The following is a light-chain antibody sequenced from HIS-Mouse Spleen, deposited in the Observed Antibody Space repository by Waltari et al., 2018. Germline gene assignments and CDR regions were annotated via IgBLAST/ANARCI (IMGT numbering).Light chain of an antibody. J-gene: IGLJ2*01. V-gene: IGLV3-10*01. Sequence: SYELTQPPSVSVSPGQTARITCSGDALPKKYAYWYQQKSGQAPVLVIYADSKRPSGIPGRFSGSSSGRMATLTISGAQVEDEADYYCYSTDSSGNHRVFGGGTKLTVL. CDR1: ALPKKY. CDR2: ADS. CDR3: YSTDSSGNHRV.